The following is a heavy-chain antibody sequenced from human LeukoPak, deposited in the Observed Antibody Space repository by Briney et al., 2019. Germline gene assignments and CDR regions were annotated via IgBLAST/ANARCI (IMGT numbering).Heavy chain of an antibody. CDR3: AREVGARLDY. Sequence: SETLSLTCTVSDDSITMYYWTWIRQPPGKGLEWIGYVDHTGSTKFNPSLNGRVSISRDTSKNFFSLRLRSVTAADTAVYYCAREVGARLDYWGPGTLVTVSS. CDR2: VDHTGST. CDR1: DDSITMYY. V-gene: IGHV4-59*01. J-gene: IGHJ4*02. D-gene: IGHD1-26*01.